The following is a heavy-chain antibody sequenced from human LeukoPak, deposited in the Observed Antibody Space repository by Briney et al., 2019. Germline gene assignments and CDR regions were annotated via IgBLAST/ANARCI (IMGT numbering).Heavy chain of an antibody. CDR1: GGSFSGYY. CDR2: INHSGST. CDR3: ARHEYSGSYYGLSWFDP. D-gene: IGHD1-26*01. V-gene: IGHV4-34*01. J-gene: IGHJ5*02. Sequence: PSETLSLTCAVYGGSFSGYYWSWIRQPPGKGLEWIGEINHSGSTNHNPSLKSRVTISVDTSKNQLSLKLSSLTAADTAVYYCARHEYSGSYYGLSWFDPWAREPWSPSPQ.